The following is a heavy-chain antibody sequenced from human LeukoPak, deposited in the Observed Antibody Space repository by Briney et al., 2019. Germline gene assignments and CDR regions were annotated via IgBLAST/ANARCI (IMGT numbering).Heavy chain of an antibody. J-gene: IGHJ6*02. CDR1: GFTFNSYE. D-gene: IGHD3-10*01. CDR2: ISSSGSTI. Sequence: GGSLRLSCAASGFTFNSYEMNWVRQAPGKGLEWVSYISSSGSTIYYADSVKGRFTISRDNAKNSLYLQMNSLRAEDTAVYYCARDLITMVRGASTYYYYYGMDVWGQGTTVTVSS. V-gene: IGHV3-48*03. CDR3: ARDLITMVRGASTYYYYYGMDV.